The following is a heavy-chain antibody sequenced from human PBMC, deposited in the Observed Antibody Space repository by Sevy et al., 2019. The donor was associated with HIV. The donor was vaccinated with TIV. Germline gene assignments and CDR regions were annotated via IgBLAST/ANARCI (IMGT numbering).Heavy chain of an antibody. CDR3: ARRITMVRGVISDLMDV. CDR2: INSDGSST. Sequence: GSLRLSCAASGFTFSSYWMHWVRQAPGKGLVWVSRINSDGSSTSYADSVKGRFTISRDNAKNTLYLQMNSLRAEDTAVYYCARRITMVRGVISDLMDVWGQGTTVTVSS. CDR1: GFTFSSYW. V-gene: IGHV3-74*01. D-gene: IGHD3-10*01. J-gene: IGHJ6*02.